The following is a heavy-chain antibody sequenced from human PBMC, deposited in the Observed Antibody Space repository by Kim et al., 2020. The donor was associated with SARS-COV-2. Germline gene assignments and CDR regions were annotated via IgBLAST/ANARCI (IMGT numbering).Heavy chain of an antibody. CDR3: ARDLVLHYYGSGSSPITIDYFDY. V-gene: IGHV3-21*01. D-gene: IGHD3-10*01. Sequence: GGSLRLSCAASGFTFSSYSMNWVRQAPGKGLEWVSSISSSSSYIYYADSVKGLFTISRDNAKNSLYLQMNSLRAEDTAVYYCARDLVLHYYGSGSSPITIDYFDYWGQGTLVTVSS. J-gene: IGHJ4*02. CDR2: ISSSSSYI. CDR1: GFTFSSYS.